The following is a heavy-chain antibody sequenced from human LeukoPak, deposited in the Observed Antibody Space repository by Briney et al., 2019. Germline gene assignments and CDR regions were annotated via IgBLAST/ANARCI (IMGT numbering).Heavy chain of an antibody. J-gene: IGHJ5*01. CDR2: ISSSGKSI. Sequence: GGSLRLSRAPSEFSFSIYEMNWVRQTPGKGLEWLSYISSSGKSIYYADSVKGRFTISRDNAKNSVYLQMNSLRVEDTAVYYCARGGSAASTSWFDSWGQGTLVTVSS. CDR1: EFSFSIYE. D-gene: IGHD2/OR15-2a*01. CDR3: ARGGSAASTSWFDS. V-gene: IGHV3-48*03.